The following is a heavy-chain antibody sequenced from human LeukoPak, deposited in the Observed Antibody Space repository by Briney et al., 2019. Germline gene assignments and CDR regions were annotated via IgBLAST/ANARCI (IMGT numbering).Heavy chain of an antibody. CDR1: SGSFSDYY. Sequence: PSETLSLTCAVYSGSFSDYYWTWIRQSPGKGLEWIGQINHRGRTNYNPSLKSRVTISVDTSKNQFSLRLVSVTAADTAMYFCARDQASAASYYFDYWGQGTLVTVSS. CDR2: INHRGRT. CDR3: ARDQASAASYYFDY. V-gene: IGHV4-34*01. J-gene: IGHJ4*02. D-gene: IGHD6-13*01.